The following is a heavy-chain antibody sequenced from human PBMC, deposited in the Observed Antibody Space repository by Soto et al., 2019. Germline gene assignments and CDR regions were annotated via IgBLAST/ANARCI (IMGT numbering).Heavy chain of an antibody. CDR3: AKGPRSTKSYNWFDP. CDR2: ISGSGGST. D-gene: IGHD2-8*01. J-gene: IGHJ5*02. Sequence: VQLLESGGGLVQPGGSLRLSCAASGFTFSSYAMSWVRQAPGKGLEWVSAISGSGGSTYYADSGKGRFTISRDSSKNTLYLHMDSLRAEDTAVYYCAKGPRSTKSYNWFDPWGQGTLVTVSS. CDR1: GFTFSSYA. V-gene: IGHV3-23*01.